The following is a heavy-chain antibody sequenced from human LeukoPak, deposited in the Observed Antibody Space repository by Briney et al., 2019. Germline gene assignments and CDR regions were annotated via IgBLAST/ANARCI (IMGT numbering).Heavy chain of an antibody. CDR3: ATVPYDSSGYTFDY. CDR1: GGTFSSYA. J-gene: IGHJ4*02. Sequence: SVKVSCKASGGTFSSYAISWVRQAPGQGLEWMGGIIPIFGTANYAQKFQGRVTITTDESTSTAYMELSSLRSEDAAVYYCATVPYDSSGYTFDYWGQGTLVTVSS. V-gene: IGHV1-69*05. CDR2: IIPIFGTA. D-gene: IGHD3-22*01.